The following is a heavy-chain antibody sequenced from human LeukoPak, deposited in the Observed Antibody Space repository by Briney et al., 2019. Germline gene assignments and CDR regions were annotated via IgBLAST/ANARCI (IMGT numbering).Heavy chain of an antibody. V-gene: IGHV5-51*01. Sequence: GESLKFSCKVSGYSFTSYWIGWVRQMPGKGLGWMGIIYPGDSDTRYSPSFQGQVTISADKSISTAYLQWSSLKASDTAMYYCARIGVASGRVPPFFDYWGQGTLVTVSS. CDR3: ARIGVASGRVPPFFDY. J-gene: IGHJ4*02. D-gene: IGHD3-10*01. CDR2: IYPGDSDT. CDR1: GYSFTSYW.